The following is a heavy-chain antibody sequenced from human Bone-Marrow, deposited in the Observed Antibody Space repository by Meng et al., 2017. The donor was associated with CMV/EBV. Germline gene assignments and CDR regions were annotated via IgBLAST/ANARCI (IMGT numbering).Heavy chain of an antibody. Sequence: SVKVSCKASGGTFSSYAISWVRQAPGQGLEWMGGIIPIFGTANYAQKFQGRVTITTDESTSTAYMELSSLRSEDTAVYYCARVSEGSSRNTYYYYYGMDVWGQGTTVTVS. D-gene: IGHD6-13*01. J-gene: IGHJ6*02. CDR2: IIPIFGTA. V-gene: IGHV1-69*05. CDR1: GGTFSSYA. CDR3: ARVSEGSSRNTYYYYYGMDV.